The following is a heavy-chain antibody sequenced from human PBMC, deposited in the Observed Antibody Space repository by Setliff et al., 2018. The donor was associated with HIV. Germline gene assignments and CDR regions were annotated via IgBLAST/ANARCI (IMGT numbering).Heavy chain of an antibody. V-gene: IGHV1-2*02. D-gene: IGHD4-17*01. CDR3: ARQDYGDVSFDY. CDR1: GYTFSNYD. CDR2: INPNTGGT. J-gene: IGHJ4*02. Sequence: GASVKVSCKASGYTFSNYDIYWVRQAPGQGLEWMGWINPNTGGTDYAREFQDRVTLTRDTSVPTAYMELSSLRSGDTAVYYCARQDYGDVSFDYWGQGTLVTVSS.